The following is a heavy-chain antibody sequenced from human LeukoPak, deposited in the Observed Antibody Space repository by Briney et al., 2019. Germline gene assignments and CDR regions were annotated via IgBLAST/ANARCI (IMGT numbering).Heavy chain of an antibody. CDR2: IIPIFGTA. CDR1: GGTFSSYA. V-gene: IGHV1-69*01. J-gene: IGHJ4*02. CDR3: ARGEGSRSLSGWYATYFDY. Sequence: SVKVSCKASGGTFSSYAISWVRQAPGQGLEWMGGIIPIFGTANYAQKFQGRVTITADESTSTAYMELSSLRSEDTAVYYCARGEGSRSLSGWYATYFDYWGQGTLVTVSS. D-gene: IGHD6-19*01.